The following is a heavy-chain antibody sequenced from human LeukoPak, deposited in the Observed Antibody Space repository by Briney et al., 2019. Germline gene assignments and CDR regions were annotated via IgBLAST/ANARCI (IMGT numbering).Heavy chain of an antibody. V-gene: IGHV4-39*01. D-gene: IGHD5-18*01. CDR2: IYYSKNT. Sequence: PSETLSLTCTVSGGSISSSSAYWGWIRQSPGKGLEWIGSIYYSKNTYYNPSLKSRVTISADTSKNQFSPTLGSVSATDTAVYYCVSPRGFSYGYFDYWGQGTLVTVSS. CDR3: VSPRGFSYGYFDY. CDR1: GGSISSSSAY. J-gene: IGHJ4*02.